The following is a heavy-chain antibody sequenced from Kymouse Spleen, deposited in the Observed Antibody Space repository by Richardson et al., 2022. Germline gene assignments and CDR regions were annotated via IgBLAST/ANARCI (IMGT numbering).Heavy chain of an antibody. CDR2: IWYDGSNK. CDR1: GFTFSSYG. J-gene: IGHJ6*02. D-gene: IGHD3-9*01. Sequence: QVQLVESGGGVVQPGRSLRLSCAASGFTFSSYGMHWVRQAPGKGLEWVAVIWYDGSNKYYADSVKGRFTISRDNSKNTLYLQMNSLRAEDTAVYYCARDPLLRYFDWLLENYGMDVWGQGTTVTVSS. CDR3: ARDPLLRYFDWLLENYGMDV. V-gene: IGHV3-33*01.